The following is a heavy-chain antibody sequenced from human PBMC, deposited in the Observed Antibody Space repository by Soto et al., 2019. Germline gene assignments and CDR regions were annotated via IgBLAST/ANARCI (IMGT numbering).Heavy chain of an antibody. CDR3: ASSFTERAAIGD. D-gene: IGHD2-2*02. CDR2: IAGGGVPT. J-gene: IGHJ4*02. Sequence: GGSLRLSCAASGFIFRDYSMNWVRQTPGKGLEWIAHIAGGGVPTYYADSVKGRFTISRDNSKNTLYLQMNSLRAEDTAVYYCASSFTERAAIGDWGQRTLVTVSS. CDR1: GFIFRDYS. V-gene: IGHV3-48*01.